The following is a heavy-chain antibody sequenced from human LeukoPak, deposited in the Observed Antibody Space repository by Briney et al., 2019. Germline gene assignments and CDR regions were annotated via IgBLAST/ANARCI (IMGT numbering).Heavy chain of an antibody. CDR1: GFTFSSYA. CDR3: ARRGGSSGWTPDY. D-gene: IGHD6-19*01. CDR2: ISYDGSNK. Sequence: GGSLRLSCAASGFTFSSYAMHWVRQAPGKGLEWVAVISYDGSNKYYADSVKGRFTISRDNSKNTLYLQMNSLRAEDTAVYYCARRGGSSGWTPDYWGQGTLVTVSS. V-gene: IGHV3-30*04. J-gene: IGHJ4*02.